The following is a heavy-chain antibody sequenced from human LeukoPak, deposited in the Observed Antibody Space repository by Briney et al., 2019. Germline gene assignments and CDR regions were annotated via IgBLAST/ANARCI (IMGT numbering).Heavy chain of an antibody. V-gene: IGHV3-33*08. J-gene: IGHJ4*02. CDR3: ARDGLGIDY. CDR1: GFTFTNYG. Sequence: GGSLRLSCSASGFTFTNYGMSWVRQAPGKGLEWVAIIWYDGSNKYYADSVKGRFIISRDNSKNTLYLQMNSLRAEDTAVYYCARDGLGIDYWGQGILVTVSS. CDR2: IWYDGSNK. D-gene: IGHD3/OR15-3a*01.